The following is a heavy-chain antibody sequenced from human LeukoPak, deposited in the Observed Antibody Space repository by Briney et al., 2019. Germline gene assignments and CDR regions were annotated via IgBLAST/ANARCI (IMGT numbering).Heavy chain of an antibody. J-gene: IGHJ4*02. Sequence: SSETLSLTCSVSGYNINSGYCWAWFRQPPGEGLEWIGSIYSTGSTYVSRSLRSRVTVSTDPSRNQYSLRLRSVTAADTAVYFCASRATVANIYFDYWGQGNVVTVSS. D-gene: IGHD5-12*01. CDR2: IYSTGST. V-gene: IGHV4-38-2*02. CDR3: ASRATVANIYFDY. CDR1: GYNINSGYC.